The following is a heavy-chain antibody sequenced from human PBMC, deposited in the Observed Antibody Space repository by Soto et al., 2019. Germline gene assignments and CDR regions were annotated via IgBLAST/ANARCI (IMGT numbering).Heavy chain of an antibody. Sequence: PSETLSLTCAVSGGSISSGGYYWGWIRQPPGKGLEWIGSILHSGSTYYNTSLKSRVTMSVDTSKNQFSLSLASVTAADTAVYYCGRNFDNPSSGYLPGFDYGAQGTVVPVSS. D-gene: IGHD6-25*01. CDR2: ILHSGST. CDR1: GGSISSGGYY. V-gene: IGHV4-39*01. J-gene: IGHJ4*02. CDR3: GRNFDNPSSGYLPGFDY.